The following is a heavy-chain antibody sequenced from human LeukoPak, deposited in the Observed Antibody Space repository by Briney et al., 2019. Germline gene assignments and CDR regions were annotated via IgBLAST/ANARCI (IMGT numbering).Heavy chain of an antibody. CDR3: ARPYSSVAAAGTGRWFDP. J-gene: IGHJ5*02. V-gene: IGHV4-59*12. Sequence: SETLSLTCTVSGASISSYYWSWIRQPPGKGLEWIGYIYYSGSTNYNPSLKSRVTISVDTSKNQFSLKLSSVTAADTAVYYCARPYSSVAAAGTGRWFDPWGQGTLVTVSS. CDR2: IYYSGST. D-gene: IGHD6-13*01. CDR1: GASISSYY.